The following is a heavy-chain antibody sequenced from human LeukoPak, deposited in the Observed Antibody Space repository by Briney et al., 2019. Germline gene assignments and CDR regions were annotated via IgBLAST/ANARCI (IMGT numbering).Heavy chain of an antibody. Sequence: PSETLSLTCTVSGGSISSYCWSWIRQPPGKGLEWIGYIYYSGSTNYNPSLKSRVTISVDTSKNQFSLKLSSVTAADTAVYYCARDLRVVGAQYNWFDPWGQGTLVTVSS. J-gene: IGHJ5*02. CDR1: GGSISSYC. CDR2: IYYSGST. V-gene: IGHV4-59*01. CDR3: ARDLRVVGAQYNWFDP. D-gene: IGHD2-15*01.